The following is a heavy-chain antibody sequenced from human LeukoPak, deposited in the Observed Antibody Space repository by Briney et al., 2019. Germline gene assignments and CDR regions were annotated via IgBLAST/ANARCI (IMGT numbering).Heavy chain of an antibody. D-gene: IGHD1-26*01. CDR2: INPTGGST. CDR3: ARGQGATVPQVGKNWFDP. CDR1: GYTFTNYY. V-gene: IGHV1-46*01. J-gene: IGHJ5*02. Sequence: GASVKVSCKASGYTFTNYYIHWVRQAPGQGFEWMGLINPTGGSTNYAQKFQDRVTMTRDMSTSTVYMDLSSLRSEDTAVYYCARGQGATVPQVGKNWFDPWGQGTRVTVSS.